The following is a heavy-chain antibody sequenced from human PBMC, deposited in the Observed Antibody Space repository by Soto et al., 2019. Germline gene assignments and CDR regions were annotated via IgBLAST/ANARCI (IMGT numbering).Heavy chain of an antibody. Sequence: QVQLVESGGGVVQPGRSLRLSCAASGFTFSTYGVHWVRQAPGKGLEWVAVISSDGSSKYYADSVKGRFTISRDNSKNTLFLQMNSLRAEDTAVYYGAKSWAAGGLHYDYWGQGTLVTVSP. D-gene: IGHD6-13*01. J-gene: IGHJ4*02. V-gene: IGHV3-30*18. CDR3: AKSWAAGGLHYDY. CDR2: ISSDGSSK. CDR1: GFTFSTYG.